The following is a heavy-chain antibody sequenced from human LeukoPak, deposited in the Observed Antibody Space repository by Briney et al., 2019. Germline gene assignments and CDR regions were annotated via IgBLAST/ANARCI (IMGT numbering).Heavy chain of an antibody. CDR2: INAGNGNT. CDR1: GYTFTSYA. CDR3: ARDGILYSSSWYVNWFDP. D-gene: IGHD6-13*01. Sequence: GASVKVSCKASGYTFTSYAMHWVRQAPGQRLEWMGWINAGNGNTKYSQKFQGRVTITRDTSASTAYMELSSLRSEDTAVYYCARDGILYSSSWYVNWFDPWGQGTLVTVSS. J-gene: IGHJ5*02. V-gene: IGHV1-3*01.